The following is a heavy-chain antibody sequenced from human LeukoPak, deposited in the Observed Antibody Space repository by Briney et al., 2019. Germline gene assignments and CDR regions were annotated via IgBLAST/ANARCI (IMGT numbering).Heavy chain of an antibody. V-gene: IGHV3-30*04. CDR2: ISFDGSNK. D-gene: IGHD3-22*01. J-gene: IGHJ4*02. CDR3: ARGHYGYDSSGYYIYFDY. Sequence: GRSLRISCAASGFTFNSYAMHWVRQAPGKGLEWVAVISFDGSNKYYADSVKGRFTISRDNSNNTLYLQMNSLTAEDTAVYYCARGHYGYDSSGYYIYFDYWGQGTLVTASS. CDR1: GFTFNSYA.